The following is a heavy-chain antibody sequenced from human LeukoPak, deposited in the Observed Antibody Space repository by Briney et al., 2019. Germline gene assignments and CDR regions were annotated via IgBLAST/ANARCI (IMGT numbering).Heavy chain of an antibody. CDR2: ISGSGGST. Sequence: GGSLRLSXAASGFTFSSYAMSWVGQAPGKGLEWVSAISGSGGSTYYADSVKGRFTISRDNSKNTLYLQMNSLRAKDTAVYYCEEAVQWLDPFYFDYWGQGTLVTVSS. CDR1: GFTFSSYA. D-gene: IGHD6-19*01. V-gene: IGHV3-23*01. J-gene: IGHJ4*02. CDR3: EEAVQWLDPFYFDY.